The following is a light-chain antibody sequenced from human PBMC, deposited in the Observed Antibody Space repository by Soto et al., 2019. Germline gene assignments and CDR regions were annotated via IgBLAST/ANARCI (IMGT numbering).Light chain of an antibody. CDR3: QQYNNWPPIT. V-gene: IGKV3-15*01. Sequence: EIVMTQSPATLSVSPGERATLSCRASQSVSSNLAWYQQKPGQAPRLLIYGASTRATGIPARFSGSGSGTEFTLPISSLQYEDFAVYYCQQYNNWPPITFGQGTRLEIK. J-gene: IGKJ5*01. CDR2: GAS. CDR1: QSVSSN.